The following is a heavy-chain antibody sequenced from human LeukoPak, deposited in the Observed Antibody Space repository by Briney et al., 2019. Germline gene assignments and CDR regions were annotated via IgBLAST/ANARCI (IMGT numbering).Heavy chain of an antibody. CDR3: AKPQYSSSWTDAFDI. J-gene: IGHJ3*02. CDR1: GFTFSSYA. Sequence: PGGSLRLSCAASGFTFSSYAMSWVRQAPGKGLEWVSAISGSGGSTYYADSVKGRFTISRDNAKNSLYLQMNSLRAEDTAVYYCAKPQYSSSWTDAFDIWGRGTVVTVSS. D-gene: IGHD6-13*01. V-gene: IGHV3-23*01. CDR2: ISGSGGST.